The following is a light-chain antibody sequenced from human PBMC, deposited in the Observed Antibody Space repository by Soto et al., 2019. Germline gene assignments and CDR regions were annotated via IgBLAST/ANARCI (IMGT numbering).Light chain of an antibody. J-gene: IGKJ1*01. V-gene: IGKV3-11*01. CDR1: QYVGSR. Sequence: EIVLTQSPATLSSSPGETATLSCRASQYVGSRLAWYQHKPGQAPRLLIYYMSKRATGIPARFSGSGSGTDFTLTISSLAPDDFAIYYCHQRHSWPRTFGQGTKVEIK. CDR2: YMS. CDR3: HQRHSWPRT.